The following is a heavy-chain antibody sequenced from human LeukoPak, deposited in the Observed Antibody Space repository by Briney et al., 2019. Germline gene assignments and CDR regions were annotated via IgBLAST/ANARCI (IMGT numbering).Heavy chain of an antibody. V-gene: IGHV4-38-2*02. CDR2: IYQSGNT. CDR1: GYSISSGYY. J-gene: IGHJ6*03. Sequence: SETLSLTCTVSGYSISSGYYWGWIRQPPGKGLEWIGSIYQSGNTYYNPSLKSRVIISMDTSKNQFSLKLSSVTAADTAVYYCAGGHDYRGYFFYYYMDFWGKGTTVTVSS. D-gene: IGHD4-11*01. CDR3: AGGHDYRGYFFYYYMDF.